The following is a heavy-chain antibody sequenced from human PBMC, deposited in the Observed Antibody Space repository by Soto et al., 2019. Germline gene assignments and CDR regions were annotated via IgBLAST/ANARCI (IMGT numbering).Heavy chain of an antibody. D-gene: IGHD6-13*01. CDR2: INAGNGNT. J-gene: IGHJ4*02. V-gene: IGHV1-3*01. Sequence: ASVKVSCKASGYTFTSYAMHWVRQAPGQRLEWMGWINAGNGNTKYSQKFQGRVTMTTDTSTSTAYMELRSLRSDDTAIYYCARGAAAVNFDFWGQGTLVTVSS. CDR3: ARGAAAVNFDF. CDR1: GYTFTSYA.